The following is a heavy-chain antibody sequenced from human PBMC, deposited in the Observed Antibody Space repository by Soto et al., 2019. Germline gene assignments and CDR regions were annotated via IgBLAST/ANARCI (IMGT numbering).Heavy chain of an antibody. CDR2: ISYDGSNK. V-gene: IGHV3-30-3*01. Sequence: QVQLVESGGGVVQPGRSLRLSCAASGFTFSSYAMHWVRQAPGKGLEWVAVISYDGSNKYYADSVKGRFTISRDNSKNTLYLQMNSLRAEDTAVYYCARDGSFGSSYYFDYWGQGTLVTVSS. CDR1: GFTFSSYA. D-gene: IGHD6-6*01. CDR3: ARDGSFGSSYYFDY. J-gene: IGHJ4*02.